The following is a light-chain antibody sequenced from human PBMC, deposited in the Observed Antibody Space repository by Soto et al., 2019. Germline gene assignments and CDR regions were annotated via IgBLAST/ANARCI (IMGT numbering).Light chain of an antibody. CDR1: QGIIDY. CDR2: VAS. CDR3: QKYDSAPHT. Sequence: DIQMTQSPSSLSASVGDTVAITCRASQGIIDYLAWFQQRPGKAPKLLIYVASTLHTGVPSRFSGSGAGTDFTLTISSLQPEDAATYYCQKYDSAPHTFGQGTKVEIK. V-gene: IGKV1-27*01. J-gene: IGKJ1*01.